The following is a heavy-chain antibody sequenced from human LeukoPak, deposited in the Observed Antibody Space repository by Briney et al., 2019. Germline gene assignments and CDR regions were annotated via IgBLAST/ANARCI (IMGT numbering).Heavy chain of an antibody. Sequence: SVKVSCKASGFTFTSSAVQWVRQARGQRLEWIGWIVVGSGNTNYAQKFQERVTITGDMSTSTAYVELSSLRSEDTAVYYCAADRYGDRYFDYWGQGTLVTVSS. V-gene: IGHV1-58*01. D-gene: IGHD4-17*01. CDR1: GFTFTSSA. CDR2: IVVGSGNT. CDR3: AADRYGDRYFDY. J-gene: IGHJ4*02.